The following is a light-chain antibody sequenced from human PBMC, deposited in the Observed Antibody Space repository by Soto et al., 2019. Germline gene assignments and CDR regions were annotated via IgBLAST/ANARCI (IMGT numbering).Light chain of an antibody. CDR2: DND. V-gene: IGLV1-51*01. CDR1: SSNIGSNF. Sequence: QSVLTQPPSVSAAPGQKVTISCSGSSSNIGSNFVAWYQQLPGTAPKLLIFDNDNRPSGIPDRFSGSKSGTSATLGIAGLQTGDEADYYCGASDSSLSAYVFGIGTKVTVL. CDR3: GASDSSLSAYV. J-gene: IGLJ1*01.